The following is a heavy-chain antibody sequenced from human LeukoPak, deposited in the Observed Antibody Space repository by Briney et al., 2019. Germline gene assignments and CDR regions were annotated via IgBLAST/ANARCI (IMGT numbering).Heavy chain of an antibody. J-gene: IGHJ4*02. D-gene: IGHD1-14*01. Sequence: GGSLRLSCAASGFTFGSYAMSWVRQAPGKGLEWVSVISGSGGTTHYADSVKGRFTISRDNSKNTLYLQMNSLRGEDTAVYYCAKDGQVNQPDRLFTDWGQGTLVIVSS. CDR1: GFTFGSYA. V-gene: IGHV3-23*01. CDR3: AKDGQVNQPDRLFTD. CDR2: ISGSGGTT.